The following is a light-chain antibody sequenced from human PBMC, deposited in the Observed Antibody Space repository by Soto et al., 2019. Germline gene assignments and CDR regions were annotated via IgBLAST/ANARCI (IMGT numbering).Light chain of an antibody. CDR1: QGIGDY. V-gene: IGKV1-16*02. CDR2: ATS. Sequence: DIQMTQSPSSLSASVGDRVTITCRASQGIGDYLAWFQQKPGKAPKCLIYATSSLQTGVPAYFSGSGSGTEFTLTISSLQPEDFGTYYCQQYDAYPHTFGQGTKLEIK. J-gene: IGKJ2*01. CDR3: QQYDAYPHT.